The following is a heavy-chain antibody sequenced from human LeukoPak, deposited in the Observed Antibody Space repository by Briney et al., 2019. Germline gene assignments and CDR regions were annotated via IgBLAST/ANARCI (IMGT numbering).Heavy chain of an antibody. D-gene: IGHD3-3*01. CDR3: ARDWYYDFWSGYYSSWFDP. V-gene: IGHV1-18*01. CDR2: ISAYNGNT. J-gene: IGHJ5*02. Sequence: ASVKVSCKASGYTFTSYGISWVRQAPGQGLEWMGWISAYNGNTNYAQKLQGRVTMTTDTSTSTAYMELRSLRSDDTAVYYCARDWYYDFWSGYYSSWFDPWGQGTLVTVSS. CDR1: GYTFTSYG.